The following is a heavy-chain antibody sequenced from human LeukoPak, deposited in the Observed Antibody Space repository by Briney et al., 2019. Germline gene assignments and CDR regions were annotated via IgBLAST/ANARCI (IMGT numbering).Heavy chain of an antibody. D-gene: IGHD5-12*01. CDR3: AREQDSGDED. CDR2: INNSGST. Sequence: SETLSLTCAVYGGSFSGYYWSWIRQPPGKGLEWMGEINNSGSTNYNPSLKSRVTISVDTSKNQFSLKLSSVTAADTAVYYCAREQDSGDEDWGQGTLVTVSS. J-gene: IGHJ4*02. CDR1: GGSFSGYY. V-gene: IGHV4-34*01.